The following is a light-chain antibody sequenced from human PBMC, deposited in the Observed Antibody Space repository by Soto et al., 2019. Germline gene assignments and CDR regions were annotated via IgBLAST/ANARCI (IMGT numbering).Light chain of an antibody. V-gene: IGLV2-8*01. J-gene: IGLJ1*01. CDR3: SSYAGSNNVLYV. Sequence: QSVLTQPPSASGSPGPSVTISCTGTSSDVGGYNYVSWYQQHPGKAPKLMIYEVSKRPSGVPDRFSGSKSGNTASLTVSGLQAEDEAYYYCSSYAGSNNVLYVFGTGTKLTVL. CDR2: EVS. CDR1: SSDVGGYNY.